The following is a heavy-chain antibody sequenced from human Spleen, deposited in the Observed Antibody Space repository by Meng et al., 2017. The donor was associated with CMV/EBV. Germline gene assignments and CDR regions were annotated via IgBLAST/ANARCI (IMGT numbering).Heavy chain of an antibody. CDR1: GFSFSNYG. D-gene: IGHD2-2*01. V-gene: IGHV3-30*02. CDR3: ARTECARSSTSCYRGHFDF. J-gene: IGHJ2*01. Sequence: GGSLRLSCAASGFSFSNYGMHWVRQAPGKGLEWVAFIRHDGNSKDHVDSVRGRFTISRDNSKNTLYLQMNSLRAEDTAVYYCARTECARSSTSCYRGHFDFWGRGTLVTVSS. CDR2: IRHDGNSK.